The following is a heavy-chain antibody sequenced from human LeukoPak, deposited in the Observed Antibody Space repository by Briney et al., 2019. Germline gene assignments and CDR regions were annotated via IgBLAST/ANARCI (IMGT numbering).Heavy chain of an antibody. CDR1: GGTFSSYA. V-gene: IGHV1-69*06. J-gene: IGHJ4*02. CDR3: ATNEMATTPNFDY. CDR2: IIPIFGTA. Sequence: SVKVSYKASGGTFSSYAISWVRQAPGQGLEWMGGIIPIFGTANYAQKFQGRVTITADKSTSTAYMELSSLRSEDTAVYYCATNEMATTPNFDYWGQGTLVTVSS. D-gene: IGHD5-24*01.